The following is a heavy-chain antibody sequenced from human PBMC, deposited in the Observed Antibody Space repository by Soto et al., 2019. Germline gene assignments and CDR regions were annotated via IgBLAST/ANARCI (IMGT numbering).Heavy chain of an antibody. CDR2: IYYSGST. D-gene: IGHD2-15*01. V-gene: IGHV4-30-4*01. CDR1: GGSISSGDYY. J-gene: IGHJ5*02. CDR3: ARIVYGGNNWFDP. Sequence: SETLSLTCTVSGGSISSGDYYWSWIRKPPGKGLEWIGYIYYSGSTYYNPSLKSRVTISVDTSKNQFSLKLSSVTAADTAVYYCARIVYGGNNWFDPWGQGTLVTVSS.